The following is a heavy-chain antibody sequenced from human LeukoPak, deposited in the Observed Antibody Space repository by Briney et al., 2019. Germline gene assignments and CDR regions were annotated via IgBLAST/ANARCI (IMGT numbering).Heavy chain of an antibody. Sequence: GGSLRLSCAASGFTFSSYSMNWVRQAPGKGLEWVSSISSSSSYIYYADSVKGRFTISRDNAKNSLYLQMNSLRAEDTAVYYCARNTTWKQLWLGYYYYGMAVGAKGPRVTVSS. J-gene: IGHJ6*04. CDR3: ARNTTWKQLWLGYYYYGMAV. V-gene: IGHV3-21*01. CDR1: GFTFSSYS. D-gene: IGHD5-18*01. CDR2: ISSSSSYI.